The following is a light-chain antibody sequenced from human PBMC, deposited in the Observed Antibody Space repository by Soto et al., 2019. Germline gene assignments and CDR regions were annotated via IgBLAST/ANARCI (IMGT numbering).Light chain of an antibody. CDR3: QQYNNRPFT. V-gene: IGKV3-15*01. CDR1: QSVSSN. J-gene: IGKJ3*01. CDR2: GAS. Sequence: EIVMTQSPATLSVSPGERATLSCRASQSVSSNLAWYQQKPGQAPRLLIYGASTRATGIPARFSGSGSGTEFTHTISSLQSGDFAVYYCQQYNNRPFTFGPGTKVDIK.